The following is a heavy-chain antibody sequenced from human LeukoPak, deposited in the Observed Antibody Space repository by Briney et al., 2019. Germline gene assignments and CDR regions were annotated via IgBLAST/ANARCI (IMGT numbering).Heavy chain of an antibody. Sequence: GGSLRLSCAASGFTFTDAWMSWVRQAPGKGLEWVGRIKSKTDGGTRDFAAPVKGRFIISRDDSKKTFYLQMSGLKTEDTAVYYCSAGTGRSDFDFWGQGTLVTVSS. CDR3: SAGTGRSDFDF. J-gene: IGHJ4*02. V-gene: IGHV3-15*01. CDR2: IKSKTDGGTR. CDR1: GFTFTDAW.